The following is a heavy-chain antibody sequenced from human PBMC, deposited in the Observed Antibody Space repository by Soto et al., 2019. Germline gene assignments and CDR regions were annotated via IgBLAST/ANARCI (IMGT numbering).Heavy chain of an antibody. D-gene: IGHD5-12*01. CDR1: GGTFSSYA. CDR2: IIPIFGTA. Sequence: QVQLVQSGAEVKKPGSSVKVSCKASGGTFSSYAISWVRQAPGQGLEWMGGIIPIFGTANYAQKFQGRVTITADESTSTAYMELSSLRSEDTDGYYCAIGGDLGDGYNFGNFDYWGQGTLVTVAS. V-gene: IGHV1-69*12. J-gene: IGHJ4*02. CDR3: AIGGDLGDGYNFGNFDY.